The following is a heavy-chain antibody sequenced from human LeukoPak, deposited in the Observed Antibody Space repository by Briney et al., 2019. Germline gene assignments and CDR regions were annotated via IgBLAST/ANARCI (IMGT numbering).Heavy chain of an antibody. D-gene: IGHD1-1*01. CDR1: GDSVSSNRAT. CDR2: TYYGSGWSI. CDR3: ARSNEVGAFDV. J-gene: IGHJ3*01. Sequence: SQALSLTCAISGDSVSSNRATWNWIRQSPSRGLEWLGRTYYGSGWSIEYASSVRSRITIHSDTSRNQFSLQVTSVTPEDAAVYYCARSNEVGAFDVWGQGIMVIVSS. V-gene: IGHV6-1*01.